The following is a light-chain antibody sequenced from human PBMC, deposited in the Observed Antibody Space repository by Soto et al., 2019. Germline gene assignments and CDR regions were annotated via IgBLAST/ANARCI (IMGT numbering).Light chain of an antibody. CDR3: QQYGSAPFT. J-gene: IGKJ3*01. CDR1: QSVASSH. V-gene: IGKV3-20*01. CDR2: DAS. Sequence: EIVLTQSPGTLSLSPGXRATLSCRASQSVASSHLAWYRQKPGQTPRLLIYDASSRATGIPDRISGSGSGTDLTLTLSRLEPEDFAVHYCQQYGSAPFTFGPGTKVDIK.